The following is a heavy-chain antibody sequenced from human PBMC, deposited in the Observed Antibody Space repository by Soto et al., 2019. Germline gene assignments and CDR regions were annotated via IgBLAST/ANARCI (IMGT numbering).Heavy chain of an antibody. Sequence: LXLSGAASVFTFSSNFMHWVRQAPGKGLVWVSRINSDGSITSYADSVKGQFTISRDNAKNTLYLQMNSLRAEDTAVYYCARGSSSWYVSFDYWGQGILVTVSS. D-gene: IGHD6-13*01. CDR3: ARGSSSWYVSFDY. J-gene: IGHJ4*02. V-gene: IGHV3-74*01. CDR1: VFTFSSNF. CDR2: INSDGSIT.